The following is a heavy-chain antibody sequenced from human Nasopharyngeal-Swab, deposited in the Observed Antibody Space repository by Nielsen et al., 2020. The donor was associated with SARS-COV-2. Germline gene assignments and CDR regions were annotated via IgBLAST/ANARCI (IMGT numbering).Heavy chain of an antibody. CDR1: GFTFSGSA. Sequence: GESLKISCAASGFTFSGSAMHWVRQASGKGLEWVGRIRSKANSYATAYAASVKGRFTISRDDSKNTAYLQMNSLRAEDTAVYYCARDFISSLGYFDYWGQGTLVTVSS. CDR3: ARDFISSLGYFDY. V-gene: IGHV3-73*01. CDR2: IRSKANSYAT. D-gene: IGHD6-13*01. J-gene: IGHJ4*02.